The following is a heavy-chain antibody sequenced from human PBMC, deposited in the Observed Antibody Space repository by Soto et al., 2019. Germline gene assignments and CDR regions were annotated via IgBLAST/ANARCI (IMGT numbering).Heavy chain of an antibody. CDR3: ARDNGRPQLGGNYYYITDV. CDR2: IIPLFRTP. CDR1: GGTFSSSA. D-gene: IGHD3-3*02. Sequence: QVPVVQSGAEVKEPGSSVKVSCQASGGTFSSSALSWVRQAPGQGLEWMGGIIPLFRTPDYAQKFQGRVTITADESTSTAYMELSSLRCEDTAIYYCARDNGRPQLGGNYYYITDVWGQGTTITVSS. J-gene: IGHJ6*02. V-gene: IGHV1-69*12.